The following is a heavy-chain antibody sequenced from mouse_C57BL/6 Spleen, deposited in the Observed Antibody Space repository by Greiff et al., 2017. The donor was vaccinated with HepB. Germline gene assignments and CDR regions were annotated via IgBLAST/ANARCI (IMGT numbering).Heavy chain of an antibody. J-gene: IGHJ4*01. CDR1: GYTFTSYW. CDR2: IHPNSGST. D-gene: IGHD2-1*01. V-gene: IGHV1-64*01. CDR3: ARSVYGNYLYYAMDY. Sequence: QVQLQQPGAELVKPGASVKLSCKASGYTFTSYWMHWVKQRPGQGLEWIGMIHPNSGSTNYNEKFKSKATLTVDKSSSTAYMQLSSLTSEDSAVYYCARSVYGNYLYYAMDYWGQGTSVTVSS.